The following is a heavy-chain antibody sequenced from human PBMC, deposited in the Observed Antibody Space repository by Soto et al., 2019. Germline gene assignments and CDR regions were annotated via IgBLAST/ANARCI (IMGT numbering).Heavy chain of an antibody. CDR3: ETIQVVGLRYFDWLSNGWLFDY. Sequence: PGGSLRLSGAASGFTFSSYWMSWVRQAPGKGLEWVANIKQDGSEKYYVDSVKGRFTISRDNAKNSLYLQMNSLRAEDTAVYYCETIQVVGLRYFDWLSNGWLFDYWGQVTPVSVSS. V-gene: IGHV3-7*01. D-gene: IGHD3-9*01. J-gene: IGHJ4*02. CDR2: IKQDGSEK. CDR1: GFTFSSYW.